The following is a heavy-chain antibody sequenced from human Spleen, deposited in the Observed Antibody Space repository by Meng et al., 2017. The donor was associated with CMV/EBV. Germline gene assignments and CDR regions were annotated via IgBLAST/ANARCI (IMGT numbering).Heavy chain of an antibody. CDR3: TTDGNDYVSVYFEY. D-gene: IGHD4-17*01. Sequence: SVKVSCKASGGTFSSYAISWVRQAPGQGLEWMGGIIPIFGTANYAQKFQGRVTITTDESTSTAYMELSSLRSEDTAVYYCTTDGNDYVSVYFEYWGQGTLVTVSS. V-gene: IGHV1-69*05. CDR2: IIPIFGTA. J-gene: IGHJ4*02. CDR1: GGTFSSYA.